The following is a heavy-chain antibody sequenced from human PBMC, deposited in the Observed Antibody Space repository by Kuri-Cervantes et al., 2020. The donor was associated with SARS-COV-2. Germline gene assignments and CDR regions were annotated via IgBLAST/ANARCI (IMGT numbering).Heavy chain of an antibody. CDR3: ARGQQIIDY. Sequence: GESLKISCAASGFTFSDYYMSWIRQAPGKGLEWVSYISSSSSYTNYADSVNGRFTISRDNAKNSLYLQMNSLRAEDTAVYYCARGQQIIDYWGQGTLVTVSS. CDR2: ISSSSSYT. D-gene: IGHD6-13*01. J-gene: IGHJ4*02. CDR1: GFTFSDYY. V-gene: IGHV3-11*03.